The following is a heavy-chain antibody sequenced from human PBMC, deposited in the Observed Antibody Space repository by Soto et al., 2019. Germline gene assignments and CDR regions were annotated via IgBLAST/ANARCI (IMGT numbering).Heavy chain of an antibody. CDR1: GDSINNSGFY. J-gene: IGHJ4*02. V-gene: IGHV4-39*01. D-gene: IGHD6-19*01. Sequence: QLQLQESGPGLVKPSETLSLTCTVSGDSINNSGFYWGWIRQPPGKGLEWIGSIFYSGSTYYNPSLQIRVTMSVDTSKTQFSLKLTSVTAGDTAGYYCARQRHWLGGLDYWGQGTLVPVSS. CDR3: ARQRHWLGGLDY. CDR2: IFYSGST.